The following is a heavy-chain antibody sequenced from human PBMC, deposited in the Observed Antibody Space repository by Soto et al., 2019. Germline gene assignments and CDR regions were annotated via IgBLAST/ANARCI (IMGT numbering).Heavy chain of an antibody. D-gene: IGHD3-16*01. V-gene: IGHV1-69*01. CDR3: ATHGLGVSSPPYFDN. CDR2: FVPLFGTT. Sequence: VQLVESGSEVKKPGSSVKVSCQASGGTFSGYVVTWVRQAPGQGREWMGEFVPLFGTTNYAQRVSGRITITAEESTSTAYMELRTLRSDDTAVYYCATHGLGVSSPPYFDNWGQGTLVTVSS. CDR1: GGTFSGYV. J-gene: IGHJ4*02.